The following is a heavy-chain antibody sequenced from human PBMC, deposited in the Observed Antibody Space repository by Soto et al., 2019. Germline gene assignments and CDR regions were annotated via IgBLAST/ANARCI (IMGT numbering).Heavy chain of an antibody. J-gene: IGHJ6*02. CDR2: IIPIFGTA. CDR3: ARGRRHCGGDCYPTIYYYYYYGMDV. D-gene: IGHD2-21*02. Sequence: SVKVSCKASGGTFSSYAISWLRQAAGQGLEWMGGIIPIFGTANYAQKFQGRVTITADESTSTAYMELSSLRSEDTAVYYCARGRRHCGGDCYPTIYYYYYYGMDVWGQGTTVTVSS. CDR1: GGTFSSYA. V-gene: IGHV1-69*13.